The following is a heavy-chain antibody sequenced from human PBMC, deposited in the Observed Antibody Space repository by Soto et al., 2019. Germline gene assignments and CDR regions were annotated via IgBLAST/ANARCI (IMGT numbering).Heavy chain of an antibody. CDR3: AKDDSKLPTYLDY. D-gene: IGHD2-15*01. CDR1: GFTFSSYG. Sequence: QVQLVESGGGVVQPGRSLRLSCAASGFTFSSYGMHWVRQAPGKGLEWVAVISYDGSNKYYADSVKGRFTISRDNSKNTLYLQINSLRAEDTAVYYCAKDDSKLPTYLDYWGQGTLVTVSS. J-gene: IGHJ4*02. CDR2: ISYDGSNK. V-gene: IGHV3-30*18.